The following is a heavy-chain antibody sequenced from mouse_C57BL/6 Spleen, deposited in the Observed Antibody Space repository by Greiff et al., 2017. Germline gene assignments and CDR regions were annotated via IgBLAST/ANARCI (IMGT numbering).Heavy chain of an antibody. CDR3: ARREGHWAVAY. V-gene: IGHV1-55*01. Sequence: QVQLQQSGAELVKPGASVKMSCKASGYTFTSYWITWVKQRPGQGLEWIGDIYPGSGSTNYNEKFKSKATLTVDTSSSTAYMQLSSLTSEDSAVDYCARREGHWAVAYWGQGTLVTVSA. D-gene: IGHD4-1*01. CDR1: GYTFTSYW. J-gene: IGHJ3*01. CDR2: IYPGSGST.